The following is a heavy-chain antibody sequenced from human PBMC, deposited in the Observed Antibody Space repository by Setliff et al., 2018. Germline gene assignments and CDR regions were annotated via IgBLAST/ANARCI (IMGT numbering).Heavy chain of an antibody. Sequence: SETLSLTCNVSGGSISSSYWSWIRQPPGKGLEWIGYFYHSESMSYNPYLKGRVTMSAETSKNQVSLKLTSVSAADTAVYYCARAYYYSSANSHNYYMDVWGKGIAVTVSS. CDR1: GGSISSSY. CDR2: FYHSESM. CDR3: ARAYYYSSANSHNYYMDV. D-gene: IGHD3-10*01. V-gene: IGHV4-59*08. J-gene: IGHJ6*03.